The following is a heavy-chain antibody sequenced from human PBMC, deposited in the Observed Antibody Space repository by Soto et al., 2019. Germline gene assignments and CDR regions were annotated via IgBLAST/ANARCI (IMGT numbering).Heavy chain of an antibody. CDR3: ARVTMMFAGGNAFDI. Sequence: QVQLVQSGAEVKKPGASVKVSCKASGYTFTNYGITWVRQAPGQGLEWMGWISGHNGNTNYAKKFQDRVTMTTYTSANTAYMELRNLRSDDPAVYFCARVTMMFAGGNAFDIWGQGTMVTVSS. V-gene: IGHV1-18*04. D-gene: IGHD3-22*01. J-gene: IGHJ3*02. CDR1: GYTFTNYG. CDR2: ISGHNGNT.